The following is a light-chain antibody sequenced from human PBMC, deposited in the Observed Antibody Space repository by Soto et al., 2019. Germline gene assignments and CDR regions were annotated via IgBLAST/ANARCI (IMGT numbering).Light chain of an antibody. Sequence: IVLTQSPSTLSLSPVERATLSFRASQSVSSYLAWYQQKPGQAPRLLIYDASNRATGIPDRFSGSGSGTDFTLTISRLEPEDFAVYYCQQYGSSGTFGQGTKVDIK. CDR1: QSVSSY. CDR3: QQYGSSGT. V-gene: IGKV3-20*01. J-gene: IGKJ1*01. CDR2: DAS.